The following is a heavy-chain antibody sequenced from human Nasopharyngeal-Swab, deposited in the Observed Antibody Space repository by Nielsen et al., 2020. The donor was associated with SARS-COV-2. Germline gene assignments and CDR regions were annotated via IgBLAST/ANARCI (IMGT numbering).Heavy chain of an antibody. Sequence: GESLKLSCAASGITFSRYWMSWVRQAPGKGLEWVANIKQDGSEKYYVDSVKGRFTISRDNAKNSLYLQMNSLRAEDTAVYYCARGPGSWYSLDYWGQGTLVTVSS. CDR2: IKQDGSEK. CDR3: ARGPGSWYSLDY. D-gene: IGHD6-13*01. V-gene: IGHV3-7*01. J-gene: IGHJ4*02. CDR1: GITFSRYW.